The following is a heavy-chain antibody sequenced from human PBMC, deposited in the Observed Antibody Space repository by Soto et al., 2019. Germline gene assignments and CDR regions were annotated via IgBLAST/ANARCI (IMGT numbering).Heavy chain of an antibody. CDR3: ARDVFCGGAPACPDMDV. CDR2: ISGYNGNT. CDR1: GYTFSGYS. Sequence: QVVLEQSGGEVKKPGASVKVSCKASGYTFSGYSITWVRQAPGQGLEWMGRISGYNGNTNYARTLRGRLTLTTDTSTSTAYMELRSLTSDEPAVYYCARDVFCGGAPACPDMDVWGQGTTVTVSS. D-gene: IGHD2-21*01. J-gene: IGHJ6*02. V-gene: IGHV1-18*04.